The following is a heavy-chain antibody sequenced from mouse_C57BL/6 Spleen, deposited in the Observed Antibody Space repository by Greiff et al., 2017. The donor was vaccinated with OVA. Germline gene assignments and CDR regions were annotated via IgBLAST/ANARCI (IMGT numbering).Heavy chain of an antibody. D-gene: IGHD1-1*01. Sequence: EVQLQQSGPELVKPGASVKISCKASGYTFTDYYMNWVKQSHGKSLEWIGDINPNNGGTSYNQKFKGKATLTVDKSSSTAYMELRSLTSEDSAVYYCATVTVVARYAMDYWGQGTSVTVSS. CDR2: INPNNGGT. CDR3: ATVTVVARYAMDY. J-gene: IGHJ4*01. CDR1: GYTFTDYY. V-gene: IGHV1-26*01.